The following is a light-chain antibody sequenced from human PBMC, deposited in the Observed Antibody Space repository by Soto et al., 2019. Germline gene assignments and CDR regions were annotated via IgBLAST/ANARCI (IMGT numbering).Light chain of an antibody. CDR2: GAS. CDR3: QQYNNWPPLLP. CDR1: QSVSSN. J-gene: IGKJ4*01. Sequence: EIVMTQSPATLSVSPGERATLSCRASQSVSSNLAWYQQKPGQAPRLLIYGASTRATGIPARFSGSGSGTEFTLTISSLQSEDFAVYYCQQYNNWPPLLPFGGGTKVKIK. V-gene: IGKV3-15*01.